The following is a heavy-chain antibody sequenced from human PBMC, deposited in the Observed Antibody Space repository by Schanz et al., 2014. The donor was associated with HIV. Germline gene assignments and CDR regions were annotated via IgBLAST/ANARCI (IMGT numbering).Heavy chain of an antibody. D-gene: IGHD3-22*01. CDR1: GYTFTDYF. CDR2: INPNEGDT. Sequence: QVQVVQSGAEVKRPGASVKVSCKASGYTFTDYFVHWGRQAPGQGLEWMGWINPNEGDTNYAQKFQGRVTISRDTSISTAYMEVSRLRSDDTAVYYCASAGFDDSSGYPDYWGQGTLVTVSS. CDR3: ASAGFDDSSGYPDY. V-gene: IGHV1-2*02. J-gene: IGHJ4*02.